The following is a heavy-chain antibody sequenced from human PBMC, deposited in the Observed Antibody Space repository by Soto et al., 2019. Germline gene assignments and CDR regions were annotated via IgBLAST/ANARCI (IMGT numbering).Heavy chain of an antibody. Sequence: SVKVSCKASGGTFSSYTITWVRQAPGQGLEWMGRIIPILGIANYAQKFQGRVTITADKSSSTAYMELSSLRSEDTAVYFCARDYGDHFDYWGQGTLVTVSS. CDR1: GGTFSSYT. CDR2: IIPILGIA. J-gene: IGHJ4*02. D-gene: IGHD4-17*01. V-gene: IGHV1-69*04. CDR3: ARDYGDHFDY.